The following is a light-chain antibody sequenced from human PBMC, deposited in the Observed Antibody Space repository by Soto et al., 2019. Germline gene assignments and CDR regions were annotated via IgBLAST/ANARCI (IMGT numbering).Light chain of an antibody. Sequence: DIQMTQSPSSLSASVGDRVTITCRASQSITNFLNWYQQKPGNPPQLLIYVASSVHGGVPSRFSGSGFGTDFTLTISSLQPEDFATYYCQQSYSTPRTFGQGTKVEIK. CDR3: QQSYSTPRT. J-gene: IGKJ1*01. CDR1: QSITNF. V-gene: IGKV1-39*01. CDR2: VAS.